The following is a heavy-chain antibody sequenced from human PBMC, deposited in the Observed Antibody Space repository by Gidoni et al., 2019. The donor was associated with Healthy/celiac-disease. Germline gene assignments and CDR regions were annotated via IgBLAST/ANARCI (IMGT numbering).Heavy chain of an antibody. Sequence: QVPLVQSGAAVKKPGASVKVSCKASGYTFTSYGISWVRQAPGQGLEWMGWISAYNGNTNYAQKLQGRVTMTTDTSTRTAYMERRSLRSDETAVYYCARTQGAVAGSLIDYWGQGTLVTVSS. J-gene: IGHJ4*02. CDR3: ARTQGAVAGSLIDY. D-gene: IGHD6-19*01. CDR1: GYTFTSYG. V-gene: IGHV1-18*01. CDR2: ISAYNGNT.